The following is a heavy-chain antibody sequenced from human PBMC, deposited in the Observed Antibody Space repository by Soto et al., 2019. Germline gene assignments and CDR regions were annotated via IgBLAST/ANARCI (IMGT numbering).Heavy chain of an antibody. J-gene: IGHJ6*02. CDR3: ARGIYDSSGSHPDYYYYGMDV. V-gene: IGHV3-30-3*01. CDR2: ISYDGSNK. Sequence: PGGSLRLSCAASGFTFSSYAMHWVRQAPGKGLEWVAVISYDGSNKYYADSVKGRFTISRDNSKNTLYLQMNSLRAEDTAVYYCARGIYDSSGSHPDYYYYGMDVWGQGTTVTVSS. CDR1: GFTFSSYA. D-gene: IGHD3-22*01.